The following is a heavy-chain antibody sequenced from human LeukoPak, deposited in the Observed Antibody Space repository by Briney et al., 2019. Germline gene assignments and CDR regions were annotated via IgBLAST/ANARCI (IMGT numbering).Heavy chain of an antibody. CDR1: GFTFSSYA. CDR2: ISSNGDST. V-gene: IGHV3-64*01. Sequence: PGGTLRLSCAASGFTFSSYAMHWVRQAPGKGLEYVSAISSNGDSTYYANSVKGRFTISRDNSKNTLYLQMASLRGEDMAVYYCARAPREGFSGSYHDYWGQGPLVTVSS. J-gene: IGHJ4*02. CDR3: ARAPREGFSGSYHDY. D-gene: IGHD1-26*01.